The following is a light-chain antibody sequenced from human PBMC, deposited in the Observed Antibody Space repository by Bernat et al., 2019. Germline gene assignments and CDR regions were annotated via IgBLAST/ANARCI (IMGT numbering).Light chain of an antibody. CDR1: QSVTSSY. CDR2: GAS. J-gene: IGKJ1*01. Sequence: EIVLTQSPGTLSLSPGERATLSCRASQSVTSSYLAWYQQKPGQAPRLLIYGASIRATGIPDRFSGCGSGTDFTLTISRLEPEDFALYYCQQYGSSSWTFGQGTKVEIK. CDR3: QQYGSSSWT. V-gene: IGKV3-20*01.